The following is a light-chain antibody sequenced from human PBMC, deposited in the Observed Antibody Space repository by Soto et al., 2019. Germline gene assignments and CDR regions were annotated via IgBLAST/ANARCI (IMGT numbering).Light chain of an antibody. V-gene: IGLV2-14*01. CDR2: EVN. J-gene: IGLJ3*02. Sequence: QSVLTQPASVSGSPGQSITISCTGSNSDVGAYNYVSWYQQHPGKAPRLIIFEVNDRPSGVSHRFSGSKSGNTASLTISGLQADDEADYYCASYTTSHTRVFGGGTKLTVL. CDR3: ASYTTSHTRV. CDR1: NSDVGAYNY.